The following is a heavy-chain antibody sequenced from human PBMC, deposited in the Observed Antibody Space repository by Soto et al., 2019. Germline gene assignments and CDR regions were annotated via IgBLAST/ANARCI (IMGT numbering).Heavy chain of an antibody. CDR2: IGGNGANT. Sequence: PGGSLRLSCVVSGFTFNTYAMTWVRQAPGKGLEWVSAIGGNGANTYYADSVKGRFTISRDNSKNTLYLQMNSLRAEDSAVYYCATRAVPAVLLYLEYWGLGTLVTVSS. CDR3: ATRAVPAVLLYLEY. CDR1: GFTFNTYA. J-gene: IGHJ4*02. D-gene: IGHD2-2*01. V-gene: IGHV3-23*01.